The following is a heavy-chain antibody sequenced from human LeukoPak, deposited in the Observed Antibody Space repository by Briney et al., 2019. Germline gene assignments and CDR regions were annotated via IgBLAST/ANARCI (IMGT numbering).Heavy chain of an antibody. CDR1: GFTFSSYA. D-gene: IGHD4-17*01. CDR2: ISGSGGST. CDR3: AKDRPWAEWFTVTTVDC. V-gene: IGHV3-23*01. Sequence: GGSLRLSCAASGFTFSSYAMSWVRQAPAQGLELVSVISGSGGSTYYADSVKGRFTISRDNSKNPLYVQMNSLSAEGTAVNYGAKDRPWAEWFTVTTVDCWGQGTLVTVSS. J-gene: IGHJ4*02.